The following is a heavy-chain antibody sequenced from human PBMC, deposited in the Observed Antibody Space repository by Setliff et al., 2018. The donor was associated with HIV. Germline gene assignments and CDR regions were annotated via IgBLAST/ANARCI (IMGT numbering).Heavy chain of an antibody. CDR2: IYYSGST. Sequence: PSETLSLTCTVSGDSTSSSSSYWGWIRQPPGKGLEWIGSIYYSGSTYYNPSLKSRVTISVDTSKNQFSLKLNSVTAADTAVYYFARTRGYTYGYIDSWAQGTLVTVSS. V-gene: IGHV4-39*01. J-gene: IGHJ4*02. CDR3: ARTRGYTYGYIDS. CDR1: GDSTSSSSSY. D-gene: IGHD5-18*01.